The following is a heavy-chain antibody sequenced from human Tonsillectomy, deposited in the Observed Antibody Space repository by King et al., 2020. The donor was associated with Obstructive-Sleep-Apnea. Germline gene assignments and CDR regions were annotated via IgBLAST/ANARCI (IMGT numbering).Heavy chain of an antibody. CDR2: ISYDESNK. CDR3: AKEDTSGWCGIDQ. V-gene: IGHV3-30*18. Sequence: VQLVESGGGVVQPGRSLRLSCAASGFTFSTYGMHWVRQAPGKGLEWVAVISYDESNKLYADSVKGRFTISRDTSKNTVYLQMNSLRAEDTAVYYCAKEDTSGWCGIDQWGQGTLVTVSS. D-gene: IGHD6-19*01. J-gene: IGHJ4*02. CDR1: GFTFSTYG.